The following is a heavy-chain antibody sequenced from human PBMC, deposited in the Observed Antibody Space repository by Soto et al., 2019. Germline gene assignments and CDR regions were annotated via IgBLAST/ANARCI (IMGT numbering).Heavy chain of an antibody. D-gene: IGHD4-17*01. CDR3: AIARYGYYYYYGMDV. J-gene: IGHJ6*02. V-gene: IGHV4-34*01. CDR1: GGSFSGYY. Sequence: SETLSLTCAVYGGSFSGYYWSWIRQPPGKGLEWIGEINHSGSTNYNPSLKSRVTISVDTSKNQFSLKLSSVTAADTAVYYCAIARYGYYYYYGMDVWGQGTTVTVSS. CDR2: INHSGST.